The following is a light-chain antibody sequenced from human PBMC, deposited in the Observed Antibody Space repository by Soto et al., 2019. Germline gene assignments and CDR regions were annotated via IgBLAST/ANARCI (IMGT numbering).Light chain of an antibody. CDR1: SSNIGAGFE. CDR2: GNT. J-gene: IGLJ2*01. V-gene: IGLV1-40*01. Sequence: QSVLTQPPSVSGAPGQRVTISCTGSSSNIGAGFEVHWYQQLPGRAPKLSIYGNTNRPSGVPDRFSGSKSGTSASLAITGLQAEDEADYYCLSFDSSLSVVFGGGTKLTVL. CDR3: LSFDSSLSVV.